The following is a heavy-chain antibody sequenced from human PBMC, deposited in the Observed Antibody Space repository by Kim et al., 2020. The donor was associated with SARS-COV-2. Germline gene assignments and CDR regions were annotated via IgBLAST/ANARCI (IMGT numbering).Heavy chain of an antibody. D-gene: IGHD3-10*01. J-gene: IGHJ4*02. CDR1: GFTFSSYS. CDR3: ASFYYGSGSYGMG. V-gene: IGHV3-21*04. CDR2: ISSSSSYI. Sequence: GGSLRLSCAASGFTFSSYSMNWVRQAPGKGLEWVSSISSSSSYIYYADSVKGRFTISRDNAKNSLYLQMNSLRAEDTAVYYCASFYYGSGSYGMGWGQGTLVTVSS.